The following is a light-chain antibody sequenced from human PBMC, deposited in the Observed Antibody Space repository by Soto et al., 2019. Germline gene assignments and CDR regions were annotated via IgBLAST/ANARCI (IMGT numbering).Light chain of an antibody. V-gene: IGKV2-30*02. Sequence: VVVRQSPLALRVALGQQASTSFRXXXXLLHSDGIAYFSCFKQRPGRSPRRLIYKVSNRDSGVPARFSGSVSGTDLELKISRVEASDVGVFSCMQGTAWLIPCGEGTRLDIK. CDR3: MQGTAWLIP. J-gene: IGKJ5*01. CDR1: XXLLHSDGIAY. CDR2: KVS.